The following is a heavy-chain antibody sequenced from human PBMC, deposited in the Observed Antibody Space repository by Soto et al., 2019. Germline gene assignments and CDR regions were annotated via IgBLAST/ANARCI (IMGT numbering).Heavy chain of an antibody. CDR3: ARDREDGSGTKYNWFDS. CDR2: TIPIFDTP. Sequence: QMQLVQSGAEVKKPGSSVKVSCKASGGTFGNLGISWLRQAPGQGLEWLGGTIPIFDTPHYAEKFRDRLIIAADATSTAYVELTSLSSEDTATYYCARDREDGSGTKYNWFDSWGQGTLVTGSS. J-gene: IGHJ5*01. D-gene: IGHD3-10*01. V-gene: IGHV1-69*01. CDR1: GGTFGNLG.